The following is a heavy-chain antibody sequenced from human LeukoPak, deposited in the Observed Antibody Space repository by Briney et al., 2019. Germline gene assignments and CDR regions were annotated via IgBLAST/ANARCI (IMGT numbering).Heavy chain of an antibody. Sequence: SQTLSLTCTVSGGSISSGDYYWSWIRQPPGKGLEWIGEINHSGSTNYNPSLKSRVTILVDTSKNQFSLKLSSVTAADTAVYYCARGHSPVTTKVSYFQHWGQGTLVTVSS. V-gene: IGHV4-30-4*08. D-gene: IGHD4-17*01. J-gene: IGHJ1*01. CDR3: ARGHSPVTTKVSYFQH. CDR2: INHSGST. CDR1: GGSISSGDYY.